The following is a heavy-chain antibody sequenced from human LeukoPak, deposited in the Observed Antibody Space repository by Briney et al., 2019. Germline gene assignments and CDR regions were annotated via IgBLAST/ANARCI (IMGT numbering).Heavy chain of an antibody. Sequence: PGGSLRLSCAASGFTFSSYSMNWVRQAPGKGLEWVSSISSSSSYIYYADSVKGRFTISRDNAKNSLYLQMNSLRAEDTAVCYCARGAGSDAFDIWGQGTMVTVSS. CDR3: ARGAGSDAFDI. CDR2: ISSSSSYI. CDR1: GFTFSSYS. J-gene: IGHJ3*02. V-gene: IGHV3-21*01.